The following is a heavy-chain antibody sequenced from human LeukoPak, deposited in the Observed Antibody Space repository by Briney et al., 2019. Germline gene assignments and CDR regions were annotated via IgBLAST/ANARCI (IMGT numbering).Heavy chain of an antibody. J-gene: IGHJ4*02. CDR1: GFTFSSYE. D-gene: IGHD6-13*01. CDR3: ARRDSSWDY. CDR2: ISSSGSTI. V-gene: IGHV3-48*03. Sequence: GGSLRLSCAASGFTFSSYEKNWVRQAPGKGLEWVSYISSSGSTIYYADSVKGRFTISRDNAKNPLYLQMNSPRAEDTAVYYCARRDSSWDYWGQGTLVTVSS.